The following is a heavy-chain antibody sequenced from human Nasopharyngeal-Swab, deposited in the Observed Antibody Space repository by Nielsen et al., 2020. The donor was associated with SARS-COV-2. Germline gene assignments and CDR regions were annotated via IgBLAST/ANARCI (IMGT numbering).Heavy chain of an antibody. J-gene: IGHJ4*02. CDR2: IYHSGST. Sequence: SETLSLTCVVSGGPISSADYSWNWIRQSPGRGLEWIGNIYHSGSTSYNPSLKSRVTISVDRSKSHFSLKMTSVTAADTAVYFCARGKDFGEYYFDYWGQGTLVTVSS. V-gene: IGHV4-30-2*06. D-gene: IGHD3-10*01. CDR1: GGPISSADYS. CDR3: ARGKDFGEYYFDY.